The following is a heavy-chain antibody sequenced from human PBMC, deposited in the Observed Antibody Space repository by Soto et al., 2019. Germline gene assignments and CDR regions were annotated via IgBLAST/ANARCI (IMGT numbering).Heavy chain of an antibody. CDR3: AKGNYAYYYYDMDV. J-gene: IGHJ6*03. CDR1: GFTFDDYA. Sequence: EVQLVESGGGLVQPGRSLRLSCAATGFTFDDYAMHWVRQAPGKGLEWVSSISWNSGDIGYADSVKGRFTISRDNAKNSLHLQMNSLRAEDTALYYCAKGNYAYYYYDMDVWGKGTTVTVSS. V-gene: IGHV3-9*01. D-gene: IGHD4-17*01. CDR2: ISWNSGDI.